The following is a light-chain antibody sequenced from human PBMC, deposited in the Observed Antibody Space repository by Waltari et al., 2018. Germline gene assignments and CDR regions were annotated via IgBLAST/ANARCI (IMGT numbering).Light chain of an antibody. Sequence: EIVLTQSPGTLSLSPGGRATLSSRASQSVVSALAWYQQRPGQAPRLLIYGAFTRATGIPDRFSGSGSGTDFSLTISSLEPEDFAVYYCQHYVRLPVTFGQGTKLESK. J-gene: IGKJ1*01. CDR3: QHYVRLPVT. V-gene: IGKV3-20*01. CDR1: QSVVSA. CDR2: GAF.